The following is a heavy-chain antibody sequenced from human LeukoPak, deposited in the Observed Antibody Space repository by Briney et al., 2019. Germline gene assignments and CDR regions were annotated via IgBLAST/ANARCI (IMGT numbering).Heavy chain of an antibody. CDR2: VYYIGIT. J-gene: IGHJ4*02. CDR1: GGSIAGSSDY. Sequence: SETLSLTCSVSGGSIAGSSDYWGWIRQPPGKGLEWIGSVYYIGITDHNPSLKSRVTISVDTSENKFSLNLTSVTAADTAVYYCARRSIAAAVDYWGQGTLVTVSS. D-gene: IGHD6-13*01. V-gene: IGHV4-39*01. CDR3: ARRSIAAAVDY.